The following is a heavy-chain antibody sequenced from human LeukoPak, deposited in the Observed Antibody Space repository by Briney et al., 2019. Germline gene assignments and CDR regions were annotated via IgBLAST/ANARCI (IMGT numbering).Heavy chain of an antibody. D-gene: IGHD6-13*01. CDR2: IYHSGST. CDR1: GYSISSGYY. CDR3: ARAAGYSSSWYTYYYYYYYMDV. V-gene: IGHV4-38-2*02. Sequence: PSETLSLTCTVSGYSISSGYYWGWIRQPPGKGLEWIGSIYHSGSTYYNPSLKSRVTISVDTSKNQFSLKLSSVTAADTAVYYCARAAGYSSSWYTYYYYYYYMDVWGKGTTVTVSS. J-gene: IGHJ6*03.